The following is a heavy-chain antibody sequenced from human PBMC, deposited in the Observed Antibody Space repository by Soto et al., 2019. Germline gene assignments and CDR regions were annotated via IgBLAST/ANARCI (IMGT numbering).Heavy chain of an antibody. V-gene: IGHV1-69*02. J-gene: IGHJ6*03. D-gene: IGHD3-22*01. CDR2: IIPIVGIP. Sequence: QVQLVQSGAEVKKPGSSVKVSCKASGDTFSSFTISWVRQAPGQGLEWMGRIIPIVGIPDYAQKFQGRVPMSADKSTSTAYMVLSSLRSEDTAVYFCAREVGFPSGYKDYYYYSMDVWGKGTAVTVSS. CDR3: AREVGFPSGYKDYYYYSMDV. CDR1: GDTFSSFT.